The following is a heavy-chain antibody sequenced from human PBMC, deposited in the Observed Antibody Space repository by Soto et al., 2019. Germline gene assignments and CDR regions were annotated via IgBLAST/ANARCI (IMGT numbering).Heavy chain of an antibody. V-gene: IGHV3-23*01. J-gene: IGHJ6*02. CDR1: GFTFSYYT. CDR3: EDPVPAPTRYDYSDRDV. CDR2: ISNSGDTI. Sequence: EVQLLESGGGLVQPGGSLRLSCVASGFTFSYYTMSWVRLAPGKGLDWVSGISNSGDTIYYADSVKGRITISRDNFKNCLYLQMTSLRADDTAVYYWEDPVPAPTRYDYSDRDVWCQGTTVTVSS. D-gene: IGHD2-2*01.